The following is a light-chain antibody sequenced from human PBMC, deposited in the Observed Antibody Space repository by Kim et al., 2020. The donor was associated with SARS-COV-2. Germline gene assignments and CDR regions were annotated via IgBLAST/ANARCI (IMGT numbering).Light chain of an antibody. V-gene: IGKV3-20*01. J-gene: IGKJ1*01. CDR2: GAS. Sequence: SPRESATLSCRASQSVCSSYLAWYQQKPGQAPRLLIYGASSRATGIPDRFSGSGSGTDFTLTISRLEPEDFAVYYCQQYGSSPRTFGQGTKVDIK. CDR1: QSVCSSY. CDR3: QQYGSSPRT.